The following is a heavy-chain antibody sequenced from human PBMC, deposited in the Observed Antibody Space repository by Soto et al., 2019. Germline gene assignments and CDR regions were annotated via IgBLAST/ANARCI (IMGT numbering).Heavy chain of an antibody. J-gene: IGHJ1*01. CDR2: ISGYNGNT. CDR3: GRERDGTSWSSAEYLQH. D-gene: IGHD6-13*01. CDR1: GYTFTTYG. Sequence: GASVKVSCKASGYTFTTYGIHWVRQAPGQGLGWMGWISGYNGNTNYAQKFQGRVTMTTDTSTTTAYMDLRSLRSDDTAVYYCGRERDGTSWSSAEYLQHWGQGTLVTVSS. V-gene: IGHV1-18*01.